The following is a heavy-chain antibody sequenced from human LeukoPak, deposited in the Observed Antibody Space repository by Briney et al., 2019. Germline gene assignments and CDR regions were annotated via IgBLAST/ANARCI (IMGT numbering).Heavy chain of an antibody. CDR2: IIPILGIA. D-gene: IGHD6-13*01. CDR1: GGTFSGYA. V-gene: IGHV1-69*04. Sequence: GASVKVSCKASGGTFSGYAISWVRQAPGQGLEWMGRIIPILGIANYAQKFQGRVTITADKSTSTAYMELSSLRSEDTAVYYCARNLLPASGAPYYYGMDVWGQGTTVTVSS. CDR3: ARNLLPASGAPYYYGMDV. J-gene: IGHJ6*02.